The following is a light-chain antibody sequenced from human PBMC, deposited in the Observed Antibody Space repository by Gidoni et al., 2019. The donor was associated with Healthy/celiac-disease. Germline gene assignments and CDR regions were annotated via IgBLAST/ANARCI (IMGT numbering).Light chain of an antibody. CDR1: QSISSY. Sequence: DIQMTQSPSSLSASVGDRVTITCRASQSISSYLNWYQQKPGKAPKLLIYAAYSLQSGVPSRFSGSGSGTDFTLTIRSLQPEDFATYYCQQSYSTHPLTFGGGTKVEIK. V-gene: IGKV1-39*01. CDR2: AAY. CDR3: QQSYSTHPLT. J-gene: IGKJ4*01.